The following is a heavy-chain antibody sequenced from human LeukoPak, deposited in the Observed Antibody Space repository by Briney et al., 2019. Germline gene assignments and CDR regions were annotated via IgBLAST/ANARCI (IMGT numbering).Heavy chain of an antibody. CDR1: GFTFSSYG. Sequence: GGSLRLSCAASGFTFSSYGMHWVRQAPGKGLEWVAVISYDGSNKYYADSVKGRFTISRDNSKNTLYLQMNSLRAEDTAVYYCAKVKPTDYGDPWGQGTLVTVSS. J-gene: IGHJ5*02. V-gene: IGHV3-30*18. D-gene: IGHD4-17*01. CDR3: AKVKPTDYGDP. CDR2: ISYDGSNK.